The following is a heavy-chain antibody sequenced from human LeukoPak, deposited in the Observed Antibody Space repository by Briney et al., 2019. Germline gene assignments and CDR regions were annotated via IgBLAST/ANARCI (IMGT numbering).Heavy chain of an antibody. J-gene: IGHJ4*02. V-gene: IGHV3-7*01. CDR3: ARGFIKLDY. CDR2: IKQDGSEK. D-gene: IGHD1-1*01. CDR1: GFTFGSYW. Sequence: GGSLRLSCAASGFTFGSYWMSWVRQAPGKGLEWVANIKQDGSEKYYVDSVKGRFTISRDNAKNSLYLQMNSLRAEDTAVYYCARGFIKLDYWGQGTLVTASS.